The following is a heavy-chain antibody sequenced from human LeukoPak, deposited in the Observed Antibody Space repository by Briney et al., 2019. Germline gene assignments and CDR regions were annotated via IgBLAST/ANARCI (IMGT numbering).Heavy chain of an antibody. CDR3: ARDRYYFDY. CDR2: IYYSGST. CDR1: GGSISSSSYY. V-gene: IGHV4-39*06. Sequence: SETLSLTCTVSGGSISSSSYYWGWIRQPPGKGLEWIGSIYYSGSTYYDPSLKSRVTISVDTSKNQFPLKLSSVTAADTAVYYCARDRYYFDYWGQGTLVTVSS. J-gene: IGHJ4*02.